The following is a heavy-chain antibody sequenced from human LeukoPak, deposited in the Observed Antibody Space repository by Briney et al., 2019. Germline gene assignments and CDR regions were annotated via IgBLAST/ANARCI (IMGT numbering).Heavy chain of an antibody. Sequence: SETLSLTCTVSGGSISSYYWSWIRQPPGKGLEWIGYIYYSGSTNYNPSLKSRVTISVDTSKNQFSLKLSSVTAADTAVYYCARDLLVGPNGYWYFDLWGRGTLVTVSS. CDR3: ARDLLVGPNGYWYFDL. J-gene: IGHJ2*01. D-gene: IGHD2-2*01. CDR2: IYYSGST. CDR1: GGSISSYY. V-gene: IGHV4-59*01.